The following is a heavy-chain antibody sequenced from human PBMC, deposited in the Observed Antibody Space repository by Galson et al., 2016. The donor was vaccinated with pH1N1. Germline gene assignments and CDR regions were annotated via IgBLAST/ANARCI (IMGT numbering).Heavy chain of an antibody. CDR1: GYTFASYA. CDR3: ARESYRCSGGSCYFDS. D-gene: IGHD2-15*01. J-gene: IGHJ4*02. V-gene: IGHV7-4-1*01. Sequence: SVKVSCKASGYTFASYAINWVRQVPGQGLEWMGWIHTTTGDPSYGQGFTGRFVFSLDTSVTTAYLQICSLKTEDAAVYYCARESYRCSGGSCYFDSWGQGTLVTVSS. CDR2: IHTTTGDP.